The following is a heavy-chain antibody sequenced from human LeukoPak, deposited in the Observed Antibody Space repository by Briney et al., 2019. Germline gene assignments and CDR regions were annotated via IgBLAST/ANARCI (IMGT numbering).Heavy chain of an antibody. Sequence: SETLSLICTVSGGSIRSYYWNWIRQPPGKGLEWIGHIYYSGSTNYNPSLKSRVTISVDTSKNQFSLKLSSVTAADTAVYYCARHRGDSSSWYFQHWGQGTLVTVSS. V-gene: IGHV4-59*08. CDR2: IYYSGST. D-gene: IGHD6-6*01. CDR1: GGSIRSYY. CDR3: ARHRGDSSSWYFQH. J-gene: IGHJ1*01.